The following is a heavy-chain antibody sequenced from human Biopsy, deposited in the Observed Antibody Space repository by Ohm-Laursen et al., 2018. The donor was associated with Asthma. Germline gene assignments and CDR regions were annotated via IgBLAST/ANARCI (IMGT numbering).Heavy chain of an antibody. V-gene: IGHV4-61*01. CDR3: ARFKRGYSYGYAGVFDY. Sequence: SDTLSLTCSVSGGSVSTGSYYWSWIRQPPGKGLEWLGYIYYTGSDNYNPSLKSRVTISVDTSKNQFSLKLSSVTAADTAVYYCARFKRGYSYGYAGVFDYWGQGTLVTVSS. CDR2: IYYTGSD. J-gene: IGHJ4*02. D-gene: IGHD5-18*01. CDR1: GGSVSTGSYY.